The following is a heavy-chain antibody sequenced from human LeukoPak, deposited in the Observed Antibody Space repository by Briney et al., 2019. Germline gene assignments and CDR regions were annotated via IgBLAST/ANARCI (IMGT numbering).Heavy chain of an antibody. CDR2: ISSSSSTI. CDR3: ARAGFTFSDYFGSFFDY. D-gene: IGHD3-10*01. V-gene: IGHV3-48*01. CDR1: GFTFSSYS. J-gene: IGHJ4*02. Sequence: PGGSRRLSCAASGFTFSSYSVNWVRQAPGKGLEWVSHISSSSSTIYYADSVKGRFTISRDNAKNSLYLQMNSLRAEDTAVYYCARAGFTFSDYFGSFFDYWGQGTLVTVSS.